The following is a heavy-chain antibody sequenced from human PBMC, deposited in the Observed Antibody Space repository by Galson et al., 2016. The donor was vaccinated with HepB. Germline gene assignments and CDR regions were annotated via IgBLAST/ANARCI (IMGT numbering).Heavy chain of an antibody. CDR1: GFTFSSYA. V-gene: IGHV3-23*01. CDR3: AKDAHYGSGFPTWGYFEN. D-gene: IGHD3-3*02. J-gene: IGHJ4*02. CDR2: LSGLSDSK. Sequence: SLRLSCAASGFTFSSYAMSWVRQAPGKGLEWVSALSGLSDSKDYADSVKGRFTVSRDNAKDTLYLQMNSLRAEDTAVYFCAKDAHYGSGFPTWGYFENWGRGTLFTVSS.